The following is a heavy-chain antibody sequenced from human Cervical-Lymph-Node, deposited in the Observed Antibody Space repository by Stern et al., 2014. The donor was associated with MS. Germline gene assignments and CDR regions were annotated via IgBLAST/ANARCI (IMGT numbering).Heavy chain of an antibody. D-gene: IGHD4-11*01. CDR2: INHSGST. V-gene: IGHV4-34*01. Sequence: QVQLQQWGAGLLKPSETLSLTCAVYGGSFSGYYWSWIRQPPGKGLEWIGEINHSGSTNYNPSLKRRVTISVDTSKNQFSPKLSSVTAADTAVYYCARIRLPYYYYYGMDVWGQGPTVTVSS. CDR3: ARIRLPYYYYYGMDV. J-gene: IGHJ6*02. CDR1: GGSFSGYY.